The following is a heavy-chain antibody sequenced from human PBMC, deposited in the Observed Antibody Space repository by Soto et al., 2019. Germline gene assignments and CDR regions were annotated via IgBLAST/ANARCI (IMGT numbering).Heavy chain of an antibody. CDR1: GFTFSSYA. D-gene: IGHD6-19*01. J-gene: IGHJ3*02. V-gene: IGHV3-23*01. CDR3: AKSYSVWSDAFDI. CDR2: ISGSGGST. Sequence: EVQLLESGGGLVQPGGSLRLSCAASGFTFSSYAMSWVRQAPGKGLEWVSAISGSGGSTYYADSVKGRFTISRDNFKHTLYLQMNSLRAENTAVDYCAKSYSVWSDAFDIWSQGTMVTVAS.